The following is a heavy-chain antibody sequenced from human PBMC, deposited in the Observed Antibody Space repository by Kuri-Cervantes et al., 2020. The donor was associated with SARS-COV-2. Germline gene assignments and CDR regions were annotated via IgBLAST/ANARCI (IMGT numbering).Heavy chain of an antibody. CDR1: NGSLSGYH. D-gene: IGHD3-10*01. J-gene: IGHJ4*02. CDR3: TRERGMSRKSSGY. CDR2: IYHTGST. Sequence: SETLSLTCAVYNGSLSGYHWSWIRQSPGEGLEWLGEIYHTGSTNYNPSLKSRISISVDTTKNQFSLRLKSVTAADTAVYFCTRERGMSRKSSGYWGQGTLVTVSS. V-gene: IGHV4-34*01.